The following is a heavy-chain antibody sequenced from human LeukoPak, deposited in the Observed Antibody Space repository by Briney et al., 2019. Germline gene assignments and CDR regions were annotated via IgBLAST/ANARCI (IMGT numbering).Heavy chain of an antibody. CDR2: IRQDGSEK. Sequence: GGSLRLSCAASGFTFSSYWMSWVRQAPGKGLEWVANIRQDGSEKYYVDSVKGRFTISRDNAKNTLYLQMNSLRAEDTAVYYCAKDRMVRGVIITSFDYWGQGTLVTVSS. J-gene: IGHJ4*02. CDR1: GFTFSSYW. V-gene: IGHV3-7*03. D-gene: IGHD3-10*01. CDR3: AKDRMVRGVIITSFDY.